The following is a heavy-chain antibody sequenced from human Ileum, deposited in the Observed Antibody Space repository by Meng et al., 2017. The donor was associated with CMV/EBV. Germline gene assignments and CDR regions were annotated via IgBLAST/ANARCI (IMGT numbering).Heavy chain of an antibody. CDR3: AISMVRGTSTEYYYGMDV. CDR1: GFTFSSYW. V-gene: IGHV3-7*01. D-gene: IGHD3-10*01. J-gene: IGHJ6*02. Sequence: GESLKISCAAAGFTFSSYWMSGVRQAPEKGLEWVANIKHDGSEKYYVDSVKGRFTISRDNAKNSLYLQMNSLRAEDTAVYHCAISMVRGTSTEYYYGMDVWGPGTTVTVSS. CDR2: IKHDGSEK.